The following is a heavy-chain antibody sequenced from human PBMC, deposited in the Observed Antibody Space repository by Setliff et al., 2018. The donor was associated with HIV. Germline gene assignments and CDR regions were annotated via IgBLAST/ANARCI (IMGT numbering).Heavy chain of an antibody. Sequence: SETLSLTCTVSGGSISSGSYYWSWIRQPAGKGLELIGRIYISGSTNYNPSLKNRVTLSVDMSKSQVFLRLSSVTAADTAVYYCVRGYCSSTTCYEDYYYMDVWGKGSTVTVSS. CDR1: GGSISSGSYY. J-gene: IGHJ6*03. D-gene: IGHD2-2*01. CDR3: VRGYCSSTTCYEDYYYMDV. V-gene: IGHV4-61*02. CDR2: IYISGST.